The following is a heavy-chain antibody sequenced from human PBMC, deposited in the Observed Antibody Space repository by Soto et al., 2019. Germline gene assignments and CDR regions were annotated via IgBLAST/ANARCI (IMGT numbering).Heavy chain of an antibody. CDR3: ARASDYYDSSGYALSRPAFDI. Sequence: QVQLQESGPGLVKPSQTLSLTCTVSGGSISSGDYYWSWIRQPPGKGLGWIGYIYYSGSTYYNPSLKSRVTISVDTSKNQFSLKLSSVTAADTAVYYCARASDYYDSSGYALSRPAFDIWGQGTMVTVSS. D-gene: IGHD3-22*01. CDR1: GGSISSGDYY. V-gene: IGHV4-30-4*01. CDR2: IYYSGST. J-gene: IGHJ3*02.